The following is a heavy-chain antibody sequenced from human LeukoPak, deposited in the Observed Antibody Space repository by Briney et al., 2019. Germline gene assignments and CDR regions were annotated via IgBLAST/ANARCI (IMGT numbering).Heavy chain of an antibody. CDR3: ARDHYYYKIYFDF. V-gene: IGHV3-21*01. CDR2: ISSSSSYI. CDR1: GFTFSSYS. D-gene: IGHD3-22*01. J-gene: IGHJ4*02. Sequence: WGSLRLSCPASGFTFSSYSMNWVRQAPGKGLEWVSSISSSSSYIYYADSVKGRFTISRDNAKNSLYLQMNSLRAEDTAVYYCARDHYYYKIYFDFWGQGTLVTVSS.